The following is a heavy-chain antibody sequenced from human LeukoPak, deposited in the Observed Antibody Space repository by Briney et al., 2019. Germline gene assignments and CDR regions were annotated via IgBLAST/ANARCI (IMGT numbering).Heavy chain of an antibody. CDR3: ARNGPGGYYFDF. V-gene: IGHV3-66*01. CDR1: GFTFSSYG. Sequence: GGSLRLSCAASGFTFSSYGMHWVRQAPGKGLEWVSIIYAGGYTYYADSVKDRFTISRDNSKNTLYLQMNSLTAEDTAVYYCARNGPGGYYFDFWGQGTLVTVSS. J-gene: IGHJ4*02. D-gene: IGHD2-8*02. CDR2: IYAGGYT.